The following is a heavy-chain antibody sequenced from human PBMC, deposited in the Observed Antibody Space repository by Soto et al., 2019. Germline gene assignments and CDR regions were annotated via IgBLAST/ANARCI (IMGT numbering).Heavy chain of an antibody. Sequence: GASVKASCKASGYTFSSNSISWVRQAPGQGLEWMGWISAYNGNTNYAQNLQGRVTMTTDTSTNTAYMELGSLRSDDTAVYYCARDAGRFSPMDVWGKGTTVTVS. CDR2: ISAYNGNT. CDR3: ARDAGRFSPMDV. V-gene: IGHV1-18*01. CDR1: GYTFSSNS. D-gene: IGHD4-17*01. J-gene: IGHJ6*04.